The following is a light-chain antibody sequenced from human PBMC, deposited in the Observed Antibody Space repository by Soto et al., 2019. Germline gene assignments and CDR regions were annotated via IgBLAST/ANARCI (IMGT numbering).Light chain of an antibody. CDR2: AAS. Sequence: DIPMTQSPSTLSASVGDRVTITCRASQSISNWLAWYQQKPGKAPKLLIYAASSLESGGPSRFSGSGSGTEFTLTISSLQPDDFATYYCQQYYSYSWTFGQGTKVEIK. J-gene: IGKJ1*01. CDR3: QQYYSYSWT. CDR1: QSISNW. V-gene: IGKV1-5*03.